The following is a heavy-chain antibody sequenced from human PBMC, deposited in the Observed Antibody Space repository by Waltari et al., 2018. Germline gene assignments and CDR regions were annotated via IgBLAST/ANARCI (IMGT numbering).Heavy chain of an antibody. V-gene: IGHV4-38-2*02. CDR2: IYHRGRT. J-gene: IGHJ5*02. D-gene: IGHD3-10*01. CDR1: GYSISSGHY. Sequence: QVQLQESGPGLVKPSETLSLPCPVSGYSISSGHYWGWRRQPPGKGLEWIGSIYHRGRTYYSPSLKSRVTISVDTSKNQFSLKLSSVTAADTAVYYCARALSGGDRPSWFDPWGQGTLVTVSS. CDR3: ARALSGGDRPSWFDP.